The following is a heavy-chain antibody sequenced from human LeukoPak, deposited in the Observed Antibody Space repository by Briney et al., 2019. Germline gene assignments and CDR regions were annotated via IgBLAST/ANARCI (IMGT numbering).Heavy chain of an antibody. J-gene: IGHJ6*02. D-gene: IGHD2-2*03. CDR1: GFTVSSNY. V-gene: IGHV3-66*01. CDR3: ARDWIYYYYGMDV. CDR2: IYSGGST. Sequence: GGSLRLSCAASGFTVSSNYMSWVRQAPGKGLEWVSVIYSGGSTYYAGSVKGRFTISRDNSKNTLYLQMNSLRAEDTAVYYCARDWIYYYYGMDVWGQGTTVTVSS.